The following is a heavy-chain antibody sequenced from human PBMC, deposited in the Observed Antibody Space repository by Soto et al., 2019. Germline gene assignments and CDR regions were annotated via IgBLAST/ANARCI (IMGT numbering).Heavy chain of an antibody. CDR2: IIPIFGTA. D-gene: IGHD3-3*01. V-gene: IGHV1-69*01. J-gene: IGHJ6*02. CDR3: ARGTICGVVINPPGGMDV. CDR1: GGTFSSYA. Sequence: QVQLVQSGAEVKKPGSSVKVSCKASGGTFSSYAISWVRQAPGQGLAWMGGIIPIFGTANYAQKFQGRVTITADESTSTAYMELSSLRSEDTAVYYCARGTICGVVINPPGGMDVWGQGTTVTVSS.